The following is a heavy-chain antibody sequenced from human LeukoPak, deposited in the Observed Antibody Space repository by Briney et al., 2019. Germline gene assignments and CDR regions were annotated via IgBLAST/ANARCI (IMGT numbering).Heavy chain of an antibody. V-gene: IGHV3-53*01. D-gene: IGHD2-21*02. CDR2: IYSGGST. CDR3: ARDCGGDGYFDY. Sequence: GGSLRLSCAASGFTFSSYSMNWVRQAPGRGLEWVSVIYSGGSTYYADSVKGRFTISRDNSKNTLYLQMNSLRAEDTAVYYCARDCGGDGYFDYWGQGTLVTVSS. CDR1: GFTFSSYS. J-gene: IGHJ4*02.